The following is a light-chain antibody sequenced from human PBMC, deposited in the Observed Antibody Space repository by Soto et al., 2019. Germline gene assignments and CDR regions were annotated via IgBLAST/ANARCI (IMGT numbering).Light chain of an antibody. Sequence: EIVLTQSPATLSLSPGERATLSCRASQSVRGYLAWYQQKPGQAPRLLIYDASFRVTGLPARFSGSGSGTDFTLTISSLQPADFAVSYCQQRSDSPRTFGGGTKVEIK. V-gene: IGKV3-11*01. CDR1: QSVRGY. CDR3: QQRSDSPRT. J-gene: IGKJ4*01. CDR2: DAS.